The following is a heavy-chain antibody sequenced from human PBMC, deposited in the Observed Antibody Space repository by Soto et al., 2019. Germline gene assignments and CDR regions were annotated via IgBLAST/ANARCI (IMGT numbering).Heavy chain of an antibody. CDR3: AGGGVRGVITRTRDYYGMAV. Sequence: RGESLKISCKGSGYSFTSYWIGWVRQMPGKGLEWMGIIYPGDSDTRYSPSLQGQVTISADKSISTAYLQWSSLKASDTAMYYCAGGGVRGVITRTRDYYGMAVWGQGTTVTVSS. CDR2: IYPGDSDT. J-gene: IGHJ6*02. CDR1: GYSFTSYW. D-gene: IGHD3-10*01. V-gene: IGHV5-51*01.